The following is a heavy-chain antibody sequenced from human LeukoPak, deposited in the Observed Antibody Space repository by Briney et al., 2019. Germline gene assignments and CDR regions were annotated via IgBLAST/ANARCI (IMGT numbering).Heavy chain of an antibody. J-gene: IGHJ4*02. V-gene: IGHV3-53*01. CDR3: ARDSSGPAF. CDR2: IYRSGGT. D-gene: IGHD3-22*01. CDR1: GFIFSDNY. Sequence: GGSLRLSCAASGFIFSDNYMSWVRQAPGKGLEWVSVIYRSGGTFYSDSVKGRFTISRDFSKNMLYLQMNNLRADGTAVYYCARDSSGPAFWGQGTLVTVSS.